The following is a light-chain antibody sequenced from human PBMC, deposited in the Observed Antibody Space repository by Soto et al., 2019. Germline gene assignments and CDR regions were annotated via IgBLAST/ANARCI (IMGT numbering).Light chain of an antibody. Sequence: QSVLTQPPSASGTPGQRVTISCSGSSSNIGSNTVNWYQQLPGMAPKLLIYSNNQRPSGVPDRFSGSKSGTSASLAISGLQSEDEADYYCAAWDDSLNGPVVFGGGTKLTV. V-gene: IGLV1-44*01. CDR2: SNN. J-gene: IGLJ2*01. CDR3: AAWDDSLNGPVV. CDR1: SSNIGSNT.